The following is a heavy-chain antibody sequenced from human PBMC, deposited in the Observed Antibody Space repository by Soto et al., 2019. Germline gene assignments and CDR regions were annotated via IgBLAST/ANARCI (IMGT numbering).Heavy chain of an antibody. V-gene: IGHV4-39*01. D-gene: IGHD4-17*01. CDR3: SSLYGDYVPY. J-gene: IGHJ4*02. CDR2: INYSGST. CDR1: GDSISSSSYY. Sequence: QLQLQESGPGLVKPSETLSLTCSVSGDSISSSSYYWGWIRQPQGKGLEWIGTINYSGSTYYTPYRKSRVTISVETSKHQLSLKLSSVTAADTSVYYCSSLYGDYVPYWGQGILVSVSS.